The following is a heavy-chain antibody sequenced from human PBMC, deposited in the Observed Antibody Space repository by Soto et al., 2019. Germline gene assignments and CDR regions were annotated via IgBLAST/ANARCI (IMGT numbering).Heavy chain of an antibody. J-gene: IGHJ6*02. CDR1: GGTFDAYT. V-gene: IGHV1-69*08. D-gene: IGHD3-10*01. CDR3: ARDRSENSGSGTQYHYYYYYGMDV. Sequence: QVHLVQSGAEVKKPGASVKVSCKASGGTFDAYTISWVRQAPGQGLEWMGRILPMLGIANYAEAFQAGFTLTADTSTCTAYMELSRLRSEDTAVYFCARDRSENSGSGTQYHYYYYYGMDVWGQGTTVTVSS. CDR2: ILPMLGIA.